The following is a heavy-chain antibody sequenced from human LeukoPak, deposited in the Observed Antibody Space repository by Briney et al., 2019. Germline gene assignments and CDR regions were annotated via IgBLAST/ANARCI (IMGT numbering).Heavy chain of an antibody. CDR3: ARAGGYCGRISCPYYFDY. J-gene: IGHJ4*02. D-gene: IGHD2-15*01. V-gene: IGHV1-8*01. CDR1: GYTFTSYD. Sequence: ASVKVSGKASGYTFTSYDINWVRQATGQGLEWMGWMNPNSGNTGYAQKFQGRVTMTRNTSISTAYMELSSLRSEDTAVYYCARAGGYCGRISCPYYFDYWGQGSLVAVSS. CDR2: MNPNSGNT.